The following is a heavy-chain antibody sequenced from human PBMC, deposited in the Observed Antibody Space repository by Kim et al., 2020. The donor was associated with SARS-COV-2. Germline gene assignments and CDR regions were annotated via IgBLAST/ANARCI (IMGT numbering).Heavy chain of an antibody. J-gene: IGHJ4*02. V-gene: IGHV1-3*01. Sequence: YSQTLQARVTITRDTSANTVYMELRSLRSEDTAVYYCERGAGGPIGYILDHWGQGALITVSS. CDR3: ERGAGGPIGYILDH. D-gene: IGHD5-18*01.